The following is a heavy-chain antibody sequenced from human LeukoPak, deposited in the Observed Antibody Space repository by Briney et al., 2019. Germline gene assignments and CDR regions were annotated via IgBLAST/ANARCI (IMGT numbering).Heavy chain of an antibody. Sequence: PSETLSLTCTVSGGSISSYYWSWIRQPPGKGLEWFGYMSYRGSTYYNPSLKSRVTISIDASKNQFSLKLSSVTAADTAVYYCANLWFGDYNDAFDIWGQGTMVTVSS. D-gene: IGHD3-10*01. CDR2: MSYRGST. CDR1: GGSISSYY. J-gene: IGHJ3*02. V-gene: IGHV4-59*01. CDR3: ANLWFGDYNDAFDI.